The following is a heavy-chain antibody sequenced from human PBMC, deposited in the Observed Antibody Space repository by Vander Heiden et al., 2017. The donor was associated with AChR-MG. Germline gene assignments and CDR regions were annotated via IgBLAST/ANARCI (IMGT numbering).Heavy chain of an antibody. CDR3: ALAVVTPTGNYFDY. D-gene: IGHD2-15*01. J-gene: IGHJ4*02. CDR1: GGSFSGYY. CDR2: INHSGST. V-gene: IGHV4-34*01. Sequence: QVQLQQWGAGLLKPSETLSLTCAVYGGSFSGYYWSWIRQPPGKGLEWIGEINHSGSTNYNPSLKSRVTISVDTSKNQFSLKLSSVTAADTAVYYCALAVVTPTGNYFDYWGQGTLVTVSS.